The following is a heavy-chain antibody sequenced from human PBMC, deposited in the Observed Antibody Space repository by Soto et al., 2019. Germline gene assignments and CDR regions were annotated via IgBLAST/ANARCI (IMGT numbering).Heavy chain of an antibody. CDR3: AREVGVTTYYYYGMDG. Sequence: ASVKVSCKASGYTFTSYGISWVRQAPGQGLEWMGWISAYNGNTNYAQKLQGRVTMTTDTSTSTAYMELRSLRSDDTAVYYCAREVGVTTYYYYGMDGWGQVSRGTV. J-gene: IGHJ6*02. D-gene: IGHD4-4*01. CDR1: GYTFTSYG. CDR2: ISAYNGNT. V-gene: IGHV1-18*01.